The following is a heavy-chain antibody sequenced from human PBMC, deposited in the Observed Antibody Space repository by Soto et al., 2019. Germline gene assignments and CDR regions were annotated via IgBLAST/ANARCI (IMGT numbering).Heavy chain of an antibody. Sequence: QVQLVQSGAEVKKPGASVKVSCKASGYTFTSYGISWVRQAPGQGLEWMGWISAYNGNTNYAQKLQGRVTMTTDTATSTAYMELSSLRSDDKAVYYCARGDSGSGSYYIFPFDYWGQGTLVTVSS. CDR1: GYTFTSYG. CDR2: ISAYNGNT. J-gene: IGHJ4*02. CDR3: ARGDSGSGSYYIFPFDY. V-gene: IGHV1-18*01. D-gene: IGHD3-10*01.